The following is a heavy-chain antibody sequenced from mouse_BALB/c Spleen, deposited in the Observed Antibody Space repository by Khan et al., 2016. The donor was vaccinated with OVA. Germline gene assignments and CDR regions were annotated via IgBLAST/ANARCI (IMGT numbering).Heavy chain of an antibody. CDR3: ARGGGTAPFAY. V-gene: IGHV5-15*02. J-gene: IGHJ3*01. D-gene: IGHD1-2*01. CDR2: ISDLAYTI. Sequence: EVELVEPGGGLVQPGGSRKLSCAASGFTFSDYGMAWVRQAPGKGPEWVAFISDLAYTIYYADTVTGRFPISRENAKNTLYLEMGSLRSEDTAIYYCARGGGTAPFAYWGLGTLVTVSA. CDR1: GFTFSDYG.